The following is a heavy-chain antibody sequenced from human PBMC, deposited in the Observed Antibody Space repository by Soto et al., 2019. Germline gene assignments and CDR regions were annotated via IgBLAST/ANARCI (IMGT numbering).Heavy chain of an antibody. V-gene: IGHV3-30-3*01. J-gene: IGHJ4*02. CDR3: AIAKSSSWHNFAY. D-gene: IGHD6-13*01. CDR2: MSYDGSQK. CDR1: GFIFSTYT. Sequence: QVQLVESGGGVVQPGRSLRLSCAASGFIFSTYTMHWVRQAPGKGLEWLTVMSYDGSQKYYADSVKGRLTISRDNSTNPLYLQMTSLRAEETAVYHCAIAKSSSWHNFAYWGQGTLVTVSS.